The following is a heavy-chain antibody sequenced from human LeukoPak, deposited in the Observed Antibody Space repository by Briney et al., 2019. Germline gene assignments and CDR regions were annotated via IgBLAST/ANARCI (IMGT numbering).Heavy chain of an antibody. J-gene: IGHJ4*02. Sequence: GASVKVSCKASGYIFTNYDINWVRQATGQGLEWMGWMNPNSGNTGYAQKFQGRVTITRDTSIGTAYMELSSLRSDDTAVYYCARRSDYYDSSAYYYWGQGTLVTVSS. V-gene: IGHV1-8*03. D-gene: IGHD3-22*01. CDR1: GYIFTNYD. CDR3: ARRSDYYDSSAYYY. CDR2: MNPNSGNT.